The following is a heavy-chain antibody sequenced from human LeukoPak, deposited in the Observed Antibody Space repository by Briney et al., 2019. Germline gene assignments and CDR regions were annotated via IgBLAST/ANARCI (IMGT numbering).Heavy chain of an antibody. CDR2: MNPYNGST. V-gene: IGHV1-8*01. CDR1: GYTFTSYD. D-gene: IGHD5-12*01. CDR3: ARAISGGYDDY. Sequence: ASGKVSCKASGYTFTSYDINWVREATGPGLGWRGGMNPYNGSTDKAQKFQGRVSMTMYTSISKSYMDLSRQRSEDAAVYDCARAISGGYDDYRGQGTLVTLSS. J-gene: IGHJ4*02.